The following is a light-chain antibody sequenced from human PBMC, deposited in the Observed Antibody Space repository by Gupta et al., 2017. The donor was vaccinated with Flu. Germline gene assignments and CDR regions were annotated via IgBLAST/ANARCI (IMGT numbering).Light chain of an antibody. CDR2: DVA. CDR3: QQYDDVPRT. J-gene: IGKJ5*01. V-gene: IGKV1-33*01. Sequence: NWDQHKPGRAPKILIYDVANLGTGVPSRFSGSGSGTNFNLTVSSLQPEDIATSYCQQYDDVPRTFGQATRLDI.